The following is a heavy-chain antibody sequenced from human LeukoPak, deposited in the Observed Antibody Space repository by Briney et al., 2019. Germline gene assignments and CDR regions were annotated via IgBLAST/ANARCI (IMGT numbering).Heavy chain of an antibody. J-gene: IGHJ3*02. CDR1: GGSISSYY. V-gene: IGHV4-59*01. CDR2: IYYSGST. D-gene: IGHD3-22*01. CDR3: ARVSRSGYDSRGAFDI. Sequence: SETLSLTCTVSGGSISSYYWSWIRQPPGKGLEWIAYIYYSGSTNYYAAFKRRGTISVDTSKNQSSLRLTSVTAAATAVYYCARVSRSGYDSRGAFDIWGQGTIVTVSS.